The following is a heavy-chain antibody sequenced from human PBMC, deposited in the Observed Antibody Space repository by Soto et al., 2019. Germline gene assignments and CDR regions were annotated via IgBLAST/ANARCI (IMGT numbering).Heavy chain of an antibody. Sequence: GASVKVSCKASGGTFSSYAISWVRQAPGQGLEWMGGIIPIFGTANYAQKFQGRVTITADESTSTAYMELSSLRSEDTAVYYCARCGEVGYYYYGMDVWGQGTTVTVSS. CDR3: ARCGEVGYYYYGMDV. J-gene: IGHJ6*02. V-gene: IGHV1-69*13. CDR1: GGTFSSYA. CDR2: IIPIFGTA. D-gene: IGHD3-10*01.